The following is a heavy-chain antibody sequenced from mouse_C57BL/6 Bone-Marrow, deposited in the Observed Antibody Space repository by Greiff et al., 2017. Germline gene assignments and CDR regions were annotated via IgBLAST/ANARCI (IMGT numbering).Heavy chain of an antibody. Sequence: QVQLKQSGPGLVQPSQSLSITCTVSGFSLTSYGVHWVRQSPGKGLEWLGVIWRGGSTDYNAAFMSRLSITKDNSKSQVYFKMNRLQADDTAIDYCAKDRRNLYWYFDVWGTGTTVTVSS. CDR3: AKDRRNLYWYFDV. J-gene: IGHJ1*03. CDR2: IWRGGST. V-gene: IGHV2-5*01. D-gene: IGHD2-14*01. CDR1: GFSLTSYG.